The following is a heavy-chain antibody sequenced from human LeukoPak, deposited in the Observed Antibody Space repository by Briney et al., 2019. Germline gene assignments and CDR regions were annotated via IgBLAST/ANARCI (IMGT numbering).Heavy chain of an antibody. V-gene: IGHV3-23*01. CDR3: ARQVGERSEGLFYTPYYYYYMDV. CDR1: GFTLSSYA. Sequence: GGSLRLSCAASGFTLSSYAMSWVRQGPGKGLEWVSAISVSGNTYHADSVKGRFTVSRDSSKNTLYLQMNSLGAEDMAVYYCARQVGERSEGLFYTPYYYYYMDVWGKGTTVTISS. D-gene: IGHD3-16*01. CDR2: ISVSGNT. J-gene: IGHJ6*03.